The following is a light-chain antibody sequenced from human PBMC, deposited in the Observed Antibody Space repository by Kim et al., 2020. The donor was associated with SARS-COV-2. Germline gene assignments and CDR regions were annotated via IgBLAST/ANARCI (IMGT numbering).Light chain of an antibody. CDR2: GAS. V-gene: IGKV3-15*01. Sequence: SVSPGERVTLSRWASQSVRGNVAWYQQKPGQAPRLLIYGASTRATGIPARFTGSGSGTDFTLTISSLQTEDSAVFYCQQYDNWLTFGGGTKVDIK. J-gene: IGKJ4*01. CDR3: QQYDNWLT. CDR1: QSVRGN.